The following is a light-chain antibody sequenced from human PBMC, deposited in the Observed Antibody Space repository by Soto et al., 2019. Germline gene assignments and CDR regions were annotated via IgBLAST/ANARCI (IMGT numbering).Light chain of an antibody. CDR3: QQYENWPYT. J-gene: IGKJ2*01. V-gene: IGKV3-15*01. CDR2: GAS. Sequence: EIVMTQSPATLSVSPGERATPSCRASRGVARTLAWYQQKPGQPPRPLIYGASIRATGIPARFSGSGSGTEFTLTISSLQSEDFVVYYCQQYENWPYTFGQGTKLEIK. CDR1: RGVART.